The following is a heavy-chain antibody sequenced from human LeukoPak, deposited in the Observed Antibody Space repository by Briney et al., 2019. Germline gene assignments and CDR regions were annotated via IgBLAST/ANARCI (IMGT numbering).Heavy chain of an antibody. Sequence: PGGSLRLSCAASGFTVSSNYMSWVRQAPGKGLEWVSVIYSGGSTYYADSVKGRFTISRDNAKNSLYLQMNSLRAEDTALYYCARDGASGYGSGSYYSDYFDYWGQGTLVTVSS. D-gene: IGHD3-10*01. CDR3: ARDGASGYGSGSYYSDYFDY. J-gene: IGHJ4*02. CDR2: IYSGGST. V-gene: IGHV3-53*01. CDR1: GFTVSSNY.